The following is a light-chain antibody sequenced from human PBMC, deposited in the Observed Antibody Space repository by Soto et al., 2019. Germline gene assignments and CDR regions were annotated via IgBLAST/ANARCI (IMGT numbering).Light chain of an antibody. Sequence: EIVLTQSPGTLSLSPGERATLSCRASQSVSSTYLAWYQHKPGQAPRLLIYDTSSRAAGIPDRFSGSGSATDFTLTISRPEPEDFAVYYCQQYGRTPYTFGQGTKLDIK. V-gene: IGKV3-20*01. CDR2: DTS. J-gene: IGKJ2*01. CDR3: QQYGRTPYT. CDR1: QSVSSTY.